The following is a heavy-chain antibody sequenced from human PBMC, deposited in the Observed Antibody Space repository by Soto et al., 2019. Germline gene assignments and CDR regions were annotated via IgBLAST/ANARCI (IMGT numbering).Heavy chain of an antibody. J-gene: IGHJ4*02. D-gene: IGHD3-16*01. V-gene: IGHV3-74*01. CDR3: AKDLSWGQCDY. CDR1: GFPFSSYW. Sequence: DVQLVESGGGLVQPGGSLRLSCAASGFPFSSYWMHWVRQDPGKGLVWVSTINNDGTTEQYPDSVKGRFTVSRDNGKNTLYLQMNSLRAEDTGVYYCAKDLSWGQCDYWGQGTLVTVSS. CDR2: INNDGTTE.